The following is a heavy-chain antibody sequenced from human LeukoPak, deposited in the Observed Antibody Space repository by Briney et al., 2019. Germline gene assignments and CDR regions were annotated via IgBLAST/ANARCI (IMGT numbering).Heavy chain of an antibody. Sequence: GSLRLSCAASGFTLSSYSVNWVRQAPGKGLEWVSSISSSSSYIYYADSVKGRFTISRDNAKNSLYLQMNSLRAEDTAVYYCAIGGAYDILTGWKDWGQGTLVTVSS. D-gene: IGHD3-9*01. CDR3: AIGGAYDILTGWKD. CDR1: GFTLSSYS. J-gene: IGHJ4*02. CDR2: ISSSSSYI. V-gene: IGHV3-21*01.